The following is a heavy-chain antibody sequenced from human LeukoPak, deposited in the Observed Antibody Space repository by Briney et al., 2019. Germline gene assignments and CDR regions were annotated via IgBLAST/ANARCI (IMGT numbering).Heavy chain of an antibody. CDR1: GFLFSRCA. J-gene: IGHJ5*02. CDR2: ISGAGDIA. D-gene: IGHD2-8*01. Sequence: GGSLRLSCAASGFLFSRCAMSWVRQAPGKGLGWVSSISGAGDIAHYAESVKGRFTISRDNSGNTLYVQMDSLRAEDTAVYYCAKVKSSLTLIGAWGQGTLVTVSS. CDR3: AKVKSSLTLIGA. V-gene: IGHV3-23*01.